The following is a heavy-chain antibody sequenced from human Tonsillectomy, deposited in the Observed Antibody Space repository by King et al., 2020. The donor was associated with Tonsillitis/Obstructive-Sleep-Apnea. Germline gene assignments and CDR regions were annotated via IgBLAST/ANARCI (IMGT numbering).Heavy chain of an antibody. CDR2: IIPMLGIA. D-gene: IGHD3-3*01. CDR3: AAGGGFVEWGTYYGMDV. V-gene: IGHV1-69*10. Sequence: QLVQSGAEVKKPGSSVKVSCKASGGTFSSYAISWVRQAPGQGLEWMGGIIPMLGIANYAQKFQGRVTITADKSTSTAYMELSSLKSEDTAVYYCAAGGGFVEWGTYYGMDVWGQGTTVTVSS. CDR1: GGTFSSYA. J-gene: IGHJ6*02.